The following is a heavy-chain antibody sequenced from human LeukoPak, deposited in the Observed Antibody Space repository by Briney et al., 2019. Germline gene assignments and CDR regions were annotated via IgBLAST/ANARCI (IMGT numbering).Heavy chain of an antibody. CDR2: LSGDGSST. CDR1: GFTFSTYW. CDR3: ARQGTDSSGFSGY. Sequence: PGGSLRLSCVASGFTFSTYWMHWVRQAPGKGLLWVSRLSGDGSSTKYADSLKGRFTISRDNAKNTLYLQMNSLRAEDTAVYFCARQGTDSSGFSGYWGQGTLVTVSS. D-gene: IGHD3-22*01. V-gene: IGHV3-74*03. J-gene: IGHJ4*02.